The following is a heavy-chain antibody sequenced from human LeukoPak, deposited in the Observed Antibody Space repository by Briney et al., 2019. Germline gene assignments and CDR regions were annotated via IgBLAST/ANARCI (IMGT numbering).Heavy chain of an antibody. V-gene: IGHV4-34*01. J-gene: IGHJ4*02. CDR3: ARLYGSRSYYNY. Sequence: SETLSLTCTVYGGSFSGYYWSWIRQPPGQGLEWVGEINHSGSTNYNPSLKSRVTISVDTSKNQFSLKLSSVTAADTAVYYCARLYGSRSYYNYWGQGTLVTVSS. CDR1: GGSFSGYY. CDR2: INHSGST. D-gene: IGHD3-10*01.